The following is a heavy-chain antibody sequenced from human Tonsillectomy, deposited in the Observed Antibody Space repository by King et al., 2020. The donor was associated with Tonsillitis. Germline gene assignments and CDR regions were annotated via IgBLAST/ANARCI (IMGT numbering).Heavy chain of an antibody. V-gene: IGHV1-69*01. CDR2: IIPIVGAA. CDR3: ARDGADYYDSSNYSAFDI. J-gene: IGHJ3*02. CDR1: GGTFSSYA. Sequence: QLVQSGAEVKKPGSSVKVSCKSSGGTFSSYAISWVRQAPGQGLEWMGGIIPIVGAANNAQKFQGRVTITADESTSTAYMELGSLRSEDTAVYYCARDGADYYDSSNYSAFDIWGQGTMVTVSS. D-gene: IGHD3-22*01.